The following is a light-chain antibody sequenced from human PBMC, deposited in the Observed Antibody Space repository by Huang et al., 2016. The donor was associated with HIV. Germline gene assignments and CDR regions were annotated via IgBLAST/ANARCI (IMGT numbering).Light chain of an antibody. CDR3: QQSHSTPQT. CDR1: QTIKKD. J-gene: IGKJ5*01. CDR2: GAS. Sequence: DIQMTQSPSSLSASVGDRVTITCRASQTIKKDLNWYQQKPGQAPRLLIYGASNLQTEVPSRFSGSGSGTDFSLTISSLQPEDFAIYYCQQSHSTPQTFGQGTRLDIK. V-gene: IGKV1-39*01.